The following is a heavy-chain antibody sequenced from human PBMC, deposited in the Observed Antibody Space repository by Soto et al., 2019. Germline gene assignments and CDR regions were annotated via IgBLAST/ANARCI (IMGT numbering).Heavy chain of an antibody. Sequence: QVQLVESGGGVVQPGRSLRLSCAASGFTFSSYGMHWVRQAPGKGLEWVAVIWYDGSNKYYADSVKGRFTISRDNSKNTLYLKMNSLRAEDTAVYYCAREILTGYPNWFDPWGQGTLVTVSS. CDR2: IWYDGSNK. D-gene: IGHD3-9*01. CDR3: AREILTGYPNWFDP. CDR1: GFTFSSYG. V-gene: IGHV3-33*01. J-gene: IGHJ5*02.